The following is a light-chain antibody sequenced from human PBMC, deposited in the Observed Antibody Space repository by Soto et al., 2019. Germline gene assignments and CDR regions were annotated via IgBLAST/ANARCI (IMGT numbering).Light chain of an antibody. CDR2: SNH. V-gene: IGLV1-44*01. J-gene: IGLJ3*02. CDR3: ETWDDNLNGPV. Sequence: QSVLTQPPSASGTPGQRVTISCSGSNFNIGSNALNWYRQLPGTAPKLLIFSNHLRPSRVPDRFSGSKSGTSASLAISGLQSEDEADYYCETWDDNLNGPVFGGGTKLTVL. CDR1: NFNIGSNA.